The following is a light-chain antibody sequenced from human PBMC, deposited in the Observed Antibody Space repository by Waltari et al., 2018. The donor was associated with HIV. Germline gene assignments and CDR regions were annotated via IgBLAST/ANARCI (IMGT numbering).Light chain of an antibody. Sequence: EIVLTQSPGTLSLSPGDRATLSCRASQSVSNSYLAWYQQRPGQAPRLLIYTASSRATGIPDRFSGSGSGTDFTLTISRLEPEDFAVYYCQQYGSSQSFGGGTKVEIK. CDR2: TAS. J-gene: IGKJ4*01. CDR1: QSVSNSY. CDR3: QQYGSSQS. V-gene: IGKV3-20*01.